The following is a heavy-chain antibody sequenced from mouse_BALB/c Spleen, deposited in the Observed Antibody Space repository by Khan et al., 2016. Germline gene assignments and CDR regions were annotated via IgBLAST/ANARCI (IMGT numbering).Heavy chain of an antibody. Sequence: QIQLVQSGPELKKPGETVKISCKASGYTFTNYGMNWVKQAPGKGLKWMGWINTYTGEPTYADDFKGRFAFSLETSASTAYLQINNLKNEDMATYFCARSGNLPSYYALDYWGQGTSVTVSS. CDR1: GYTFTNYG. CDR2: INTYTGEP. V-gene: IGHV9-1*02. J-gene: IGHJ4*01. D-gene: IGHD3-2*02. CDR3: ARSGNLPSYYALDY.